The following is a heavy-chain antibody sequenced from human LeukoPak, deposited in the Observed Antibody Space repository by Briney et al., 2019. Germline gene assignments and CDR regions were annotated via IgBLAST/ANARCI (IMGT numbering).Heavy chain of an antibody. J-gene: IGHJ5*02. V-gene: IGHV3-23*01. CDR3: ASLVRGVIPSMEFDP. CDR2: ISGSGGST. D-gene: IGHD3-10*01. Sequence: GGSLRLSCAASGFTFSSYAMSWVRQAPGKGLEWVSAISGSGGSTYYADSVKGRFTISRDNSKYTLYLQMNSLRAEDTAVYYRASLVRGVIPSMEFDPWGQGTLVTVSS. CDR1: GFTFSSYA.